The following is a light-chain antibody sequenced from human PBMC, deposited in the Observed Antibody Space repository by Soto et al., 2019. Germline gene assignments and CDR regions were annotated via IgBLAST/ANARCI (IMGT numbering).Light chain of an antibody. CDR1: QSVLHNSQNKNY. V-gene: IGKV4-1*01. Sequence: DIVMTQSPDSLAVSLGERATINCKSSQSVLHNSQNKNYLAWYQQKPGQPPKLLIYWASTRESGVPDRFSGSGSGTEFTLTISSLQAEDVAVYYCQQCYSTPPTFGQGTKVEIK. CDR2: WAS. CDR3: QQCYSTPPT. J-gene: IGKJ1*01.